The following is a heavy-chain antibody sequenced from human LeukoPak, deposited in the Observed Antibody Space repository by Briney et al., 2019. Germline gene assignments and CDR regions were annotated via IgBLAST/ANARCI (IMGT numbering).Heavy chain of an antibody. CDR1: GFTFSSYS. CDR2: ISSSSSTI. CDR3: ARDGMVRGVIIWDAFDI. D-gene: IGHD3-10*01. V-gene: IGHV3-48*02. J-gene: IGHJ3*02. Sequence: GGSLRLSCADSGFTFSSYSMNWVRQAPGKGLEWVSYISSSSSTIYYADSVKGRFTISRDNAKNSLYLQMNSLRDEDTAVYYCARDGMVRGVIIWDAFDIWGQGTMVTVSS.